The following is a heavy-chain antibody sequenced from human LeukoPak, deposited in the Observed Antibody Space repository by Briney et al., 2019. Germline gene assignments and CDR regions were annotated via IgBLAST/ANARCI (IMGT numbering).Heavy chain of an antibody. CDR3: ARVPGGGTAAN. V-gene: IGHV4-61*01. J-gene: IGHJ3*01. Sequence: SETPSLTCTVSGGSVSSGSYYWSWIRQPPGKGLEWIGYIYYRGSTNYNPSLKSRVTISVDTSKNQFSLKLRSVTAADTAVYYCARVPGGGTAANWGQGTMVTVSS. CDR1: GGSVSSGSYY. D-gene: IGHD1-7*01. CDR2: IYYRGST.